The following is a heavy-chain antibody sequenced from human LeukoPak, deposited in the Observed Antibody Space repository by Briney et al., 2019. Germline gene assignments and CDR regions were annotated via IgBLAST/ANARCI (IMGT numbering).Heavy chain of an antibody. CDR3: ARDEGITMIVVVPDAFDI. V-gene: IGHV3-74*01. J-gene: IGHJ3*02. Sequence: GGSLRLSCAASGFTFSSYWMHWVRHAPGKGLVWVSRINSDGSSTSYADSVKGRFTISRDNAKNTLYLQMNSLRAEDTAVYYCARDEGITMIVVVPDAFDIWGQGTMVTVSS. CDR2: INSDGSST. CDR1: GFTFSSYW. D-gene: IGHD3-22*01.